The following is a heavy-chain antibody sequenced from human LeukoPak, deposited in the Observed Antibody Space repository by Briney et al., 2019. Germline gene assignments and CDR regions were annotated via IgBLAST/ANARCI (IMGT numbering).Heavy chain of an antibody. Sequence: ASVKVSCKASGYXFSNYDISWVRQAPGEGLEWMGWISVYNGNTNYAQKLQGRLTMTTDTSTRTAYMELRSLRSDDTAVYYCARPRSGNDRYFDYWGQGTLVTVSS. CDR3: ARPRSGNDRYFDY. J-gene: IGHJ4*02. V-gene: IGHV1-18*01. D-gene: IGHD1-1*01. CDR1: GYXFSNYD. CDR2: ISVYNGNT.